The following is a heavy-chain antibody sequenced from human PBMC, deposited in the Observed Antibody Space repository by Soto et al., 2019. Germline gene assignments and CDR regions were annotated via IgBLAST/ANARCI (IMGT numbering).Heavy chain of an antibody. CDR3: VKANDQQLVEGGPFDM. CDR2: INWSGGSS. D-gene: IGHD6-13*01. J-gene: IGHJ3*02. CDR1: GFTFDDFA. V-gene: IGHV3-9*01. Sequence: EAQLVESGGGLVQPGRYLRLSCAASGFTFDDFAMHWVRQAPGKGLEWVSGINWSGGSSGYSDSVKGRFTISRDNAKNSLSLQMNSLRVEDTALFYCVKANDQQLVEGGPFDMWGQGTMVTVSS.